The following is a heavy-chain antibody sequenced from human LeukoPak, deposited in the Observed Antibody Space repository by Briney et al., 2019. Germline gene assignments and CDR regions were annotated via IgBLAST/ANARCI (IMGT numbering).Heavy chain of an antibody. Sequence: ASVKVSCKASGYTFTGYKMHWVRQAPGQGLEWMGWISPNSGSADYAQNFQGRVTLTRDTSISTAYMEVTTLRSDDTAVYYCAIVGAALDYWGQGTLVTVSS. CDR1: GYTFTGYK. V-gene: IGHV1-2*02. CDR2: ISPNSGSA. CDR3: AIVGAALDY. D-gene: IGHD4-17*01. J-gene: IGHJ4*02.